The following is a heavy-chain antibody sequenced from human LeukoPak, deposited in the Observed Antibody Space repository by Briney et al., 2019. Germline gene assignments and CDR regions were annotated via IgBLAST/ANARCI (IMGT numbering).Heavy chain of an antibody. CDR1: GYTFTSYY. J-gene: IGHJ3*02. D-gene: IGHD2-21*02. CDR3: ARVARLDAFDI. CDR2: INPSGGST. Sequence: ASLKVSCKASGYTFTSYYMHWVRQAPGQGLEWMGIINPSGGSTSYAQKFQGRVTMTRDTSTSTVYMELSSLRSEDTAVYYCARVARLDAFDIWGQGTMVTVSS. V-gene: IGHV1-46*01.